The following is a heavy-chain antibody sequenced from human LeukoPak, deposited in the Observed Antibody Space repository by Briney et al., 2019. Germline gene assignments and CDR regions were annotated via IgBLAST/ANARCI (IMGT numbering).Heavy chain of an antibody. D-gene: IGHD2-15*01. CDR3: ARSGGSPDAFDI. CDR2: IYHSGST. CDR1: GGSISSGGYS. Sequence: SQTLSLTCAVSGGSISSGGYSWSWIRQPPGKGLEWIGYIYHSGSTYYNPSLKSRVTISVDTSKNQFSLKLSSVTAADTAVYYCARSGGSPDAFDIWGQGTMVTVSS. J-gene: IGHJ3*02. V-gene: IGHV4-30-2*02.